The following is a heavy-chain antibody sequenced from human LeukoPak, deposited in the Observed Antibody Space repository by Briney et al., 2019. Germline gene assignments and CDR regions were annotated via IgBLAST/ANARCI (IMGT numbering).Heavy chain of an antibody. CDR3: AKDALVNYDILTGYYDY. V-gene: IGHV3-23*01. D-gene: IGHD3-9*01. CDR1: GFTFSRYG. J-gene: IGHJ4*02. CDR2: ISGSGGST. Sequence: GGALRLSCGASGFTFSRYGMDGGGQAPGRGVGWGSAISGSGGSTYYADSVKGRFTISRDNSKNTLYLQMNSLRAEDTAVYYCAKDALVNYDILTGYYDYWGQGTLVTVSS.